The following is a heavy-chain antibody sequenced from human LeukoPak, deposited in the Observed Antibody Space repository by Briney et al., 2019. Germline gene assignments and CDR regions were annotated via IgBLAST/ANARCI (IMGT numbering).Heavy chain of an antibody. D-gene: IGHD2-2*01. CDR3: ARKCSSTWYDALDI. J-gene: IGHJ3*02. CDR1: GDTVSSNSAA. V-gene: IGHV6-1*01. CDR2: TYYRSKWYT. Sequence: SQTLSLTSAISGDTVSSNSAAWNWIRQSPSRGLEWLGRTYYRSKWYTDYAISVKSRITINPDTSKNQFSLQLNSVTPDDTAVYYCARKCSSTWYDALDIWGQGTMVTVSS.